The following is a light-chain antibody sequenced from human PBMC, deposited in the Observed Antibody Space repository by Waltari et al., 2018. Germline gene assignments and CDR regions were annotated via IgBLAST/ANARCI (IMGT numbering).Light chain of an antibody. J-gene: IGKJ2*01. CDR1: QSLVHSDGNTY. V-gene: IGKV2-30*02. CDR2: KVS. Sequence: DVVMTQYPLSLPAGLGQSACISCKPTQSLVHSDGNTYLQWFQQRPGQSPRRLIYKVSNRESGVTDRFSGSGSGTDFTLKISRVEAEDVGVYYCMQGTHWPYTFGQGTRLDIK. CDR3: MQGTHWPYT.